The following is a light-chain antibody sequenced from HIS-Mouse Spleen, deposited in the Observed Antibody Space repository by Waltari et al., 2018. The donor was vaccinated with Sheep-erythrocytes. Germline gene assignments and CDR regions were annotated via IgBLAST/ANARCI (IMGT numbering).Light chain of an antibody. V-gene: IGLV2-23*01. CDR3: CSYAGSSTPWV. Sequence: QSALTQPASVSGSPGQSITIPCTGTSSDVGSYNLVSWYQQHPGKAPKLMIYEGSKRPSGVSNRFSGSNSGNTASLTISGLQAEDEADYYCCSYAGSSTPWVFGGGTKLTVL. J-gene: IGLJ3*02. CDR1: SSDVGSYNL. CDR2: EGS.